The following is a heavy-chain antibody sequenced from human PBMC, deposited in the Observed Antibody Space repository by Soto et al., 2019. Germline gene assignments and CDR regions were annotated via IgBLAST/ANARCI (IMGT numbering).Heavy chain of an antibody. CDR1: GYTFSTCD. V-gene: IGHV1-8*01. J-gene: IGHJ4*02. Sequence: ASVKVSCKTSGYTFSTCDIHWVRQAPGQGLEWMGWMNPNTGKAGFAQKFQDRVTFTGDTSLNTAYMELSSLRSDDTAMFYCASGRYDASGYFDYWGQGTLVTVSS. D-gene: IGHD3-22*01. CDR2: MNPNTGKA. CDR3: ASGRYDASGYFDY.